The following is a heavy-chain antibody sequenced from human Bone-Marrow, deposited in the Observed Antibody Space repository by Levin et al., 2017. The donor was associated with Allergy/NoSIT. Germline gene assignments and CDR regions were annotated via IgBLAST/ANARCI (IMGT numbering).Heavy chain of an antibody. V-gene: IGHV3-33*07. CDR3: ARFRGAHYLDI. CDR1: GITFSSHG. Sequence: QAGGSLRLSCVSSGITFSSHGMYWVRQAPGKGLEWVSVIQYDGSNENYADSVRGRFTVSRDNSKNTLYLQMNSLRVEDTAVYYCARFRGAHYLDIWGQGTLVTVSS. J-gene: IGHJ4*02. D-gene: IGHD4/OR15-4a*01. CDR2: IQYDGSNE.